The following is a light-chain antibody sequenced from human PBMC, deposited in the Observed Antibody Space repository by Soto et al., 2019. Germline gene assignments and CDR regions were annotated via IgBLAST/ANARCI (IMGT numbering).Light chain of an antibody. Sequence: QSVLTQPASVSGSPGQSITISCTGTSSDVGTYNLVSWYQQHPGKAPKLMIYEVSSRPSGASNRFSGSKSGNTASLTISGLQPEDEADYYCSSYTTSTTVVFGTGTKVTVL. J-gene: IGLJ1*01. CDR1: SSDVGTYNL. CDR2: EVS. V-gene: IGLV2-14*02. CDR3: SSYTTSTTVV.